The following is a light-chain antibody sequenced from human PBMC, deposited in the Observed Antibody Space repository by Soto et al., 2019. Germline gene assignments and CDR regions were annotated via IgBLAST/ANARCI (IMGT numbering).Light chain of an antibody. Sequence: DIEMTQSPSTLSASVGDRVTITCRASQSISSYLNWYQQKPGTAPKLLIYAASSLQSGVPSRFSGSGSGTDFAVTISSLQPEHSATYFGQQSDSTPAFGPGTKVDI. V-gene: IGKV1-39*01. CDR1: QSISSY. CDR3: QQSDSTPA. CDR2: AAS. J-gene: IGKJ1*01.